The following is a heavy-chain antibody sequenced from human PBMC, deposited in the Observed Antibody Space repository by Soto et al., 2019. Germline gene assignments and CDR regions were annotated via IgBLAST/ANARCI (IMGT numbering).Heavy chain of an antibody. J-gene: IGHJ4*02. V-gene: IGHV1-18*04. CDR2: ISAYNGNT. CDR3: ARDPSLNYDFWSGYYSVFDY. D-gene: IGHD3-3*01. CDR1: GYTFTSYG. Sequence: RASVKVSCKASGYTFTSYGISWVRQAPGQGLEWMGWISAYNGNTNYAQKLQGRVTMTTDTSTSTAYMELRSLRSDDTAVYYCARDPSLNYDFWSGYYSVFDYWGQGTLVTVSS.